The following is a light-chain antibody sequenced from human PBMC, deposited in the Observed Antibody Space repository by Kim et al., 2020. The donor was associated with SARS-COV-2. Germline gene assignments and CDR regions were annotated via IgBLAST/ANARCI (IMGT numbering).Light chain of an antibody. V-gene: IGKV3-15*01. J-gene: IGKJ4*01. Sequence: EIVMTQSPATLSVFPGEGAILSCKATQSVGISLAWYQQKPGRAPRLLIYAASTRATGIPARFSGGGSGTEFTLTISSLLSEDYAVYYCQQYNNWPLLLTFGGGTKVDIK. CDR2: AAS. CDR3: QQYNNWPLLLT. CDR1: QSVGIS.